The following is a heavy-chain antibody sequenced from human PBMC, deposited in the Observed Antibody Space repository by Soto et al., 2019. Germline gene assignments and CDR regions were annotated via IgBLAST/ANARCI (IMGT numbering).Heavy chain of an antibody. CDR3: ARDVGSSHGPGHPHYFDY. V-gene: IGHV4-31*03. J-gene: IGHJ4*02. Sequence: PSETLSLTCTVSGGSISSGDYYWSWIRQHPGKGLEWIGYIYYSGSTYYNPSLKSRVTISLDTSRNQFFLNLNSVTAADTAVYYCARDVGSSHGPGHPHYFDYWGQGTLVTVSS. CDR1: GGSISSGDYY. CDR2: IYYSGST. D-gene: IGHD2-2*01.